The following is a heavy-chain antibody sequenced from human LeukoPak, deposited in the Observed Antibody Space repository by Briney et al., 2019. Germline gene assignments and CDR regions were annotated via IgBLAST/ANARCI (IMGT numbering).Heavy chain of an antibody. V-gene: IGHV3-30*02. J-gene: IGHJ4*02. D-gene: IGHD2-15*01. Sequence: VGCLRLSCAASRFTFSSYGMHWVRQAPGKGLEWVSFIRYIGRSKYYADSVKGRFTISRDNSKNTLYLQMNSLRVEDTAVYYCAKDQDLYCSGGSCYSTLDYWGQGTLVTVSS. CDR1: RFTFSSYG. CDR3: AKDQDLYCSGGSCYSTLDY. CDR2: IRYIGRSK.